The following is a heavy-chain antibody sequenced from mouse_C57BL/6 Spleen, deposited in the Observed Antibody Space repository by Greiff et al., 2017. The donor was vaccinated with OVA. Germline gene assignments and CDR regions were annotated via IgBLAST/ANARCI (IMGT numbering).Heavy chain of an antibody. CDR1: GFTFTDYY. Sequence: EVKLMESGGGLVQPGGSLSLSCAASGFTFTDYYMSWVRQPPGKALEWLGFIRNKANGYTTEYSASVKGRFTISRDNSQSILYLQMNALRAEDSATYYCARYGGYDFYAMDYWGQGTSVTVSS. CDR2: IRNKANGYTT. CDR3: ARYGGYDFYAMDY. J-gene: IGHJ4*01. D-gene: IGHD3-1*01. V-gene: IGHV7-3*01.